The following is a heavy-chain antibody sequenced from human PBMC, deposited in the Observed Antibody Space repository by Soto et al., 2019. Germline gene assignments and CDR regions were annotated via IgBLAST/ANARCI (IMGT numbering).Heavy chain of an antibody. Sequence: QVQLVQSGAEMKKPGASVKVSCKASGYTFTSYGISWVRQAPGQGLEWMGWISAYNGNTNYAQKLQGRVTMTTDTSTSTAYIELRSLRSDDTAVYYCAREQTIAVAASFYYYGMDVWGQGTTVTVSS. J-gene: IGHJ6*02. V-gene: IGHV1-18*01. CDR3: AREQTIAVAASFYYYGMDV. CDR1: GYTFTSYG. D-gene: IGHD6-19*01. CDR2: ISAYNGNT.